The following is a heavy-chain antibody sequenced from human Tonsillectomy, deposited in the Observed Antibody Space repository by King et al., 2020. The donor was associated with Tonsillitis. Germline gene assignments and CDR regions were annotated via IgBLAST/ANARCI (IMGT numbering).Heavy chain of an antibody. V-gene: IGHV3-23*04. Sequence: QLVQSGGGLVQPGGSLRLSCAASGFTFSSYAMNWVRQASGKGLEWVSGISGSGGSTYYVDSVKGRFTISRDNSKNTLFLQMNSLRAEDTAVYYCAKGAYYDSSGNYFDYWGQGTLVTVSS. D-gene: IGHD3-22*01. CDR3: AKGAYYDSSGNYFDY. CDR1: GFTFSSYA. J-gene: IGHJ4*02. CDR2: ISGSGGST.